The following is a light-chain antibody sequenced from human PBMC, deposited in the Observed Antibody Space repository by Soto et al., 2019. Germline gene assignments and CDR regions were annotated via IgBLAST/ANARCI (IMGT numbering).Light chain of an antibody. CDR1: QSVSSY. V-gene: IGKV3-11*01. Sequence: EIVLTQSPATLSLSPGERATLSCRASQSVSSYIAWYHQKPGQAPRLLIYDASNRATGIPARFSGSGSGTDFTLTISSLEPEDCAVYYCQQRSNWPPYTFGQGTKLEIK. CDR2: DAS. J-gene: IGKJ2*01. CDR3: QQRSNWPPYT.